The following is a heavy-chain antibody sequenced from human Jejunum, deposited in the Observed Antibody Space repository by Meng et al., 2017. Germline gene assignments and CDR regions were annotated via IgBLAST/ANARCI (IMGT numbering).Heavy chain of an antibody. V-gene: IGHV3-7*01. D-gene: IGHD6-25*01. J-gene: IGHJ4*02. CDR3: TRDGWSRGGSSGGVFDS. CDR1: GFTFSNYW. Sequence: GGSLRLSCAASGFTFSNYWMSWVRQAPGKGLEWVANIKQDGSEKYYVDSVKGRFTISRDNANNSLYLQMNSLRAEDTAVYYCTRDGWSRGGSSGGVFDSWGQGTLVTVSS. CDR2: IKQDGSEK.